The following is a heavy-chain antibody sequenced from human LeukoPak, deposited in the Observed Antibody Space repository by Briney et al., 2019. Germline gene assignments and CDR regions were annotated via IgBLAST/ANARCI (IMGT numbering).Heavy chain of an antibody. D-gene: IGHD4/OR15-4a*01. V-gene: IGHV4-59*01. CDR1: GGSISSYY. Sequence: SETLSLTCTVSGGSISSYYWSWIRQPPGKGLEWIGYIYYSGSTNYNPSLKSRVTISVDTSENQFSLKLSSVTAADTAVYYCATGTISPDFYYYYYYYMDVWGKGTTVTVSS. CDR2: IYYSGST. J-gene: IGHJ6*03. CDR3: ATGTISPDFYYYYYYYMDV.